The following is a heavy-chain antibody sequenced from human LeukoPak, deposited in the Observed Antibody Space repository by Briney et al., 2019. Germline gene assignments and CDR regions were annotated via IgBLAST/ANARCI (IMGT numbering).Heavy chain of an antibody. CDR2: ISGSGGNT. V-gene: IGHV3-23*01. D-gene: IGHD6-19*01. J-gene: IGHJ4*02. CDR3: AKVLGRNGWQIDY. Sequence: GGSLRLSCAASGFTFSGYAMSWVRQAPGKGLEWVSAISGSGGNTYYADSVKGRFTISRDNSKNTLYLQMDSLRAEDTAVYYCAKVLGRNGWQIDYWGQGTLVTVSS. CDR1: GFTFSGYA.